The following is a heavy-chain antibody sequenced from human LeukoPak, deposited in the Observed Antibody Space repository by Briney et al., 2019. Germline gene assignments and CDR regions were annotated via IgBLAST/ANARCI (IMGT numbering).Heavy chain of an antibody. CDR1: GFTFSSYA. CDR2: LSAGGDRT. Sequence: GGSLRLSCAASGFTFSSYAMSWVRQAPGKGLEWVSALSAGGDRTYYADSVKGRFTISRDDSKSTVHLQMNSLRAEDTAVYYCARSLGGYDILTGYSETYYFDYWGQGTLVTVSS. V-gene: IGHV3-23*01. J-gene: IGHJ4*02. CDR3: ARSLGGYDILTGYSETYYFDY. D-gene: IGHD3-9*01.